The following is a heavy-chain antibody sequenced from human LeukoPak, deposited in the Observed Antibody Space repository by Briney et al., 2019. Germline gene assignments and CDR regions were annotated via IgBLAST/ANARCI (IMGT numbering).Heavy chain of an antibody. J-gene: IGHJ3*02. Sequence: SVKVSCKASGGTFSSYAISWVRQAPGQWLEWMGVIIPIFGTANYAQTVQGRVTITTDDSTRTASMEPSSLRSEDPAVYYCASHQSQRTEEAAFPIWGQGTMVTASS. D-gene: IGHD2-8*02. CDR1: GGTFSSYA. V-gene: IGHV1-69*05. CDR2: IIPIFGTA. CDR3: ASHQSQRTEEAAFPI.